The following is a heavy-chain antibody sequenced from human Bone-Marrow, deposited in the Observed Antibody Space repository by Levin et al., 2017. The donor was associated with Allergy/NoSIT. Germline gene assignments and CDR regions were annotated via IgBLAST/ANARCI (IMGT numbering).Heavy chain of an antibody. V-gene: IGHV3-23*01. D-gene: IGHD2-2*01. CDR1: AFTFSSYA. CDR3: AKGTTKGGGYCSTTSCNLFFDY. CDR2: ISGSGGST. J-gene: IGHJ4*02. Sequence: PGGSLRLSCAASAFTFSSYAMSWVRQAPGKGLEWVSAISGSGGSTYYADSVKGRFTISRDNSKNTLYLQMNSLRAGDTALYYCAKGTTKGGGYCSTTSCNLFFDYWGQGTLVTVSS.